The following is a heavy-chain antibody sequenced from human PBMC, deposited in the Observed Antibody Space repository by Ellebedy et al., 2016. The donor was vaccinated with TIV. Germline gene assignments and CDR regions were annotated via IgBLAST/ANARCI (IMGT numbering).Heavy chain of an antibody. Sequence: GGSLRLSXAASGFTFSSYAMHWVRQAPGKGLEWVAVISYDGSNKYYADSVKGRFTISRDNSKNTLYLQMNSLRAEDTAVYYCARDGRYCSGGSCYPNDYWGQGTLVTVSS. V-gene: IGHV3-30*04. J-gene: IGHJ4*02. CDR3: ARDGRYCSGGSCYPNDY. CDR1: GFTFSSYA. D-gene: IGHD2-15*01. CDR2: ISYDGSNK.